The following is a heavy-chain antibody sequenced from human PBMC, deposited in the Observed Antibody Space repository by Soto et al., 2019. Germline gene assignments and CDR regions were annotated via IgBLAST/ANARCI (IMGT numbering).Heavy chain of an antibody. CDR3: AEDGIRGSDSVSAFLLNRSSDL. Sequence: PGKGLEWIGEINHSGSTNYNPSLKSRVTISVDTSKNQFSLKLSSVTAADTVFFFQAEDGIRGSDSVSAFLLNRSSDL. V-gene: IGHV4-34*01. J-gene: IGHJ2*01. CDR2: INHSGST. D-gene: IGHD2-21*01.